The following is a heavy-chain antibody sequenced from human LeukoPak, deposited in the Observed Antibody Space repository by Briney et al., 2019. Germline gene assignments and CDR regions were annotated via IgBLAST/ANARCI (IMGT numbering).Heavy chain of an antibody. D-gene: IGHD1-26*01. CDR1: GYTFTGYY. J-gene: IGHJ4*02. CDR3: AREKYSGGYLLDY. CDR2: INPNSGGT. V-gene: IGHV1-2*02. Sequence: ASVKVSCKASGYTFTGYYLHWVRQAPGQGLEWMGWINPNSGGTSYAQKFQGRVTMTRDTSISTANMELSSLRSDDTAVYYCAREKYSGGYLLDYWGQGTLVTVSS.